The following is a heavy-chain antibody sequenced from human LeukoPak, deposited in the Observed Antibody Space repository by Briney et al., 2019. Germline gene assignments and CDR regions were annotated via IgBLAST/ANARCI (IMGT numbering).Heavy chain of an antibody. CDR1: GGSISIYY. CDR2: IYYRST. D-gene: IGHD3-22*01. V-gene: IGHV4-59*01. Sequence: SETLSLSCTVSGGSISIYYWSWIRQPPGKGLEWIGYIYYRSTNYNPSLKSRVTISIDTSKNQISLKLSSVTAADTAVYYCARVRGYSHSSAYDYWGQGTLVTVSS. CDR3: ARVRGYSHSSAYDY. J-gene: IGHJ4*02.